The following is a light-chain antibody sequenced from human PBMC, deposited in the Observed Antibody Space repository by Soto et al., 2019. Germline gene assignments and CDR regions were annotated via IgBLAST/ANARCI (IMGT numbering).Light chain of an antibody. CDR3: CSYAGSYTDV. CDR2: DVS. J-gene: IGLJ1*01. CDR1: SSYVGGYNY. V-gene: IGLV2-11*01. Sequence: QSALTQPRSVSGSPGQSVTISCTGTSSYVGGYNYVSWYQQHPGKAPKLMIYDVSKRPSGVPDRFSGSKSGNTASLTISGLQAEDEAEYYCCSYAGSYTDVFGTGTKVTVL.